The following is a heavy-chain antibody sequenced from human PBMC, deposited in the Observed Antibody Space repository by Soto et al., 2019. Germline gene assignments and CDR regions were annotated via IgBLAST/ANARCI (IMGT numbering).Heavy chain of an antibody. CDR2: IYYSGST. Sequence: PSETLSVTCTVSGGSISSYSWSWIRQPPGKGLEWIGYIYYSGSTNYNPYLKSRVTISVDTSNNQFSLKLSSVTAADTAVYYCARRYSSGFDYWGQGTLVTVSS. V-gene: IGHV4-59*01. CDR3: ARRYSSGFDY. CDR1: GGSISSYS. J-gene: IGHJ4*02. D-gene: IGHD6-19*01.